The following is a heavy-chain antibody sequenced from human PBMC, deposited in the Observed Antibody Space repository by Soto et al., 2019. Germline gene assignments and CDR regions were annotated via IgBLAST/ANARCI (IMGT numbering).Heavy chain of an antibody. J-gene: IGHJ5*02. D-gene: IGHD3-10*01. V-gene: IGHV4-39*01. CDR1: GGSISSSSYY. CDR3: ARQAVRGVTYNWFDP. CDR2: IYYSGST. Sequence: SETLSLTCTVSGGSISSSSYYWGWIRQPPGKGLEWIGSIYYSGSTYYNPSLKSRVTISVDTSKNQFSLKLSSVTAADTAVYYCARQAVRGVTYNWFDPWGQGTLVTVSS.